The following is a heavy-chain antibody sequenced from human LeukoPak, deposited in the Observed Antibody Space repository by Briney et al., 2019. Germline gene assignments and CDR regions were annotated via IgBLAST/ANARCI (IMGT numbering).Heavy chain of an antibody. Sequence: GGSLRLSCAASGFTFSSYAMHWVRQAPGKGLEYVAVISYDGSNKYYADSVKGRFTISRDNSKNTLYLQMNSLRAEDTAFYYCAREHLATTVKNWFDPWGQGTLVTVSS. CDR3: AREHLATTVKNWFDP. V-gene: IGHV3-30*04. D-gene: IGHD1-1*01. J-gene: IGHJ5*02. CDR2: ISYDGSNK. CDR1: GFTFSSYA.